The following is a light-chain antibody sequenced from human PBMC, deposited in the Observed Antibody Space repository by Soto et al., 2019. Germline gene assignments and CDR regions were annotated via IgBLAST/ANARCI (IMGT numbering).Light chain of an antibody. Sequence: QSALTQPASVSGSPGQSITISCTGTNSDVGGHNYVSWYQHHPGKAPKLMIYEVSNRPSGVSNRFSGSKSGNTASLTISGLQAEDEADYHCSSFSSTSTLYVFGTGTXV. CDR1: NSDVGGHNY. CDR3: SSFSSTSTLYV. V-gene: IGLV2-14*01. J-gene: IGLJ1*01. CDR2: EVS.